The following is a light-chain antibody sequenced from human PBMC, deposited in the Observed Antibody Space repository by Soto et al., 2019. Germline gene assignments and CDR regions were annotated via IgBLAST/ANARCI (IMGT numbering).Light chain of an antibody. J-gene: IGKJ4*01. V-gene: IGKV3-11*01. CDR3: QQRSKWPPT. Sequence: PGERAPLSCRASQSLSSSLAWYQQKPGQAPRVLIYDTSTRATGIPARFSGSGSGTDFTLTVSSLEPQDLAVYYCQQRSKWPPTFGGGTKVDVK. CDR2: DTS. CDR1: QSLSSS.